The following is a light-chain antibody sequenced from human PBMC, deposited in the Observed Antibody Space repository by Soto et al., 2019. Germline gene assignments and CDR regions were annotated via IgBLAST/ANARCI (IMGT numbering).Light chain of an antibody. J-gene: IGKJ1*01. CDR3: QQYCCSRT. CDR2: GAS. CDR1: QSVSSNF. V-gene: IGKV3-20*01. Sequence: EIVLTQSPGTLSLSPGERATLSCRASQSVSSNFLAWYQQKPGQAPRLLIYGASSRATGIPDRFSGSGSGTDFTLTISRLEPEDFAVYYCQQYCCSRTFGQGTKEEIK.